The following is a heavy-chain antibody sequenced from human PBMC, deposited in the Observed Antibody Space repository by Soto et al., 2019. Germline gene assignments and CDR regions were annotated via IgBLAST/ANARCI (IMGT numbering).Heavy chain of an antibody. D-gene: IGHD6-19*01. Sequence: EVQLVESGGGPVKPGGSLRLSCAASGFAFNTYSMNWVRQAPGKGLEWVAFITRSSSYIYYADSVRGRFTLSRDNDKNSLYLKMNSLRAEDTAIYYCARDDGWLILDYWGQGTLVTVSS. CDR1: GFAFNTYS. CDR3: ARDDGWLILDY. V-gene: IGHV3-21*06. CDR2: ITRSSSYI. J-gene: IGHJ4*02.